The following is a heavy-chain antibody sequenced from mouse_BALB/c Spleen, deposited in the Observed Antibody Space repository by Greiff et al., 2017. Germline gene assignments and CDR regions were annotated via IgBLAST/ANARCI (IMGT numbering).Heavy chain of an antibody. CDR2: ISYSGST. D-gene: IGHD1-2*01. CDR3: ARRGTTAPDY. Sequence: VQLKESGPGLVKPSQSLSLTCTVTGYSITSDYAWNWIRQFPGNKLEWMGYISYSGSTSYNPSLKSRISITRDTSKNQFFLQLNSVTTEDTATYYCARRGTTAPDYWGQGTTLTVSS. V-gene: IGHV3-2*02. CDR1: GYSITSDYA. J-gene: IGHJ2*01.